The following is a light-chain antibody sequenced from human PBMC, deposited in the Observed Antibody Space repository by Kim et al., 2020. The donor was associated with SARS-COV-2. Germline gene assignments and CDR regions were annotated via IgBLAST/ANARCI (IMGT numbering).Light chain of an antibody. CDR2: DAS. CDR1: QSVGRNY. V-gene: IGKV3-20*01. Sequence: PGERATLSCRASQSVGRNYLAWYQHKPGQGPRLLIYDASSRATGIPDRFSGSGSGTDFILTISRVEPDDSTVYYCHQYASSPLTFGGGTKVDIK. CDR3: HQYASSPLT. J-gene: IGKJ4*01.